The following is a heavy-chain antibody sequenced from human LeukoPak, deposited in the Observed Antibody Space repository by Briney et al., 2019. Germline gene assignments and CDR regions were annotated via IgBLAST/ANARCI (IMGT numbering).Heavy chain of an antibody. CDR2: IYTSGST. CDR3: ARDQADYYDTSGYSH. J-gene: IGHJ4*02. Sequence: SETLSLTCTVSGGSISSGSYSWTWIRQPAGKGLEWIGRIYTSGSTNYNPSLKSRVTISVDTPKNQFSLKLSSVTAADTAVYYCARDQADYYDTSGYSHWGQGTLVTVSS. D-gene: IGHD3-22*01. V-gene: IGHV4-61*02. CDR1: GGSISSGSYS.